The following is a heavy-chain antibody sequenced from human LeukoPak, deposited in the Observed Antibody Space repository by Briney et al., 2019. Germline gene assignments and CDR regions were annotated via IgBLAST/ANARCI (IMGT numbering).Heavy chain of an antibody. Sequence: EASVKVSCKASGYTFTDHYIHWVRQAPGQGFEWMGWINPNTGGTDYAQKFQDRIAISTYTSITTVYMELSRLKSDDTALYYCARDLATVDGIAWYYFENWGQGTLVTDS. J-gene: IGHJ4*02. CDR1: GYTFTDHY. CDR2: INPNTGGT. V-gene: IGHV1-2*02. D-gene: IGHD5-24*01. CDR3: ARDLATVDGIAWYYFEN.